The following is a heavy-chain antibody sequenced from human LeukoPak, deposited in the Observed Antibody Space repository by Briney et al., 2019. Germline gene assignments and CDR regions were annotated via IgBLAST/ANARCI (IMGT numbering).Heavy chain of an antibody. CDR2: IISLFGTA. CDR1: GGTFISYA. Sequence: SAKDSCKASGGTFISYAISGVRHAPGQRLEWMGGIISLFGTANYAQKSQGRVTITADESTSTAYMELSSMRSEDTAVYYCSRARYYYDSSGYYWFDYWGQGTLVTVSS. V-gene: IGHV1-69*01. J-gene: IGHJ4*02. CDR3: SRARYYYDSSGYYWFDY. D-gene: IGHD3-22*01.